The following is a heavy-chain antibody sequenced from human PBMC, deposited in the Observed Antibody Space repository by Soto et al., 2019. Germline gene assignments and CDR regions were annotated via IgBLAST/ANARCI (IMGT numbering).Heavy chain of an antibody. Sequence: QMRLQESGPGLVKSSETLSLTCTVSGGSMRHYYWDWIRQPPGTGLEWIGYVYHSGSTYYNPSLKRRVTISIDTSKNQFALRLNSLTTADTAVYSCARVNGDYGWFDPWGQGSLVTVAS. CDR3: ARVNGDYGWFDP. J-gene: IGHJ5*02. CDR2: VYHSGST. CDR1: GGSMRHYY. V-gene: IGHV4-59*01. D-gene: IGHD4-17*01.